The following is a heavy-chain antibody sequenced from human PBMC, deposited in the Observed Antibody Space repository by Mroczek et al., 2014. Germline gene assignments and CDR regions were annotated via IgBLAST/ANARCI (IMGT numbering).Heavy chain of an antibody. CDR3: ARSAFPGYCSGGSCSHFDY. CDR1: GGSISSGGYY. J-gene: IGHJ4*02. CDR2: IYYSGST. D-gene: IGHD2-15*01. V-gene: IGHV4-31*03. Sequence: QVQLVQSGPGLVKPSQTLSLTCTVSGGSISSGGYYWSWIRQHPGKGLEWIGYIYYSGSTYYNPSLKSRVTISVDTSKNQFSLKLSSVTAADTAVYYCARSAFPGYCSGGSCSHFDYWGQGTLVTVSS.